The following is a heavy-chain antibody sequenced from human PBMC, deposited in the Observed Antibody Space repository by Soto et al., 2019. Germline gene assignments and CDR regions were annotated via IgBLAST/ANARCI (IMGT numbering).Heavy chain of an antibody. Sequence: EVQMVESGGGLVQPGGSLRLSCAGSGFTFSTYNMDWVRQAPGKGLEWISYITNTGETIYYADSVRGRFTISRDNAKNALFLERNSLRDEDTAVYYWARDGDRGYDMDVWGQGTTVTVSS. J-gene: IGHJ6*02. CDR2: ITNTGETI. V-gene: IGHV3-48*02. CDR1: GFTFSTYN. CDR3: ARDGDRGYDMDV.